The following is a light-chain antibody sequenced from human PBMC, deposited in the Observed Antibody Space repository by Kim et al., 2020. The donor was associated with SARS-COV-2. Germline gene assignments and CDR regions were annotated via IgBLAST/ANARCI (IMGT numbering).Light chain of an antibody. V-gene: IGLV3-21*04. Sequence: AQGKTARISCGGNNIGSKRVIWYQQKPGQAPVLLMYYDSDRPSGIPERFSGSNSGNTATLTISRVEAGDEAAYYCQVWDISSDHVVFGGGTQLTVL. CDR1: NIGSKR. CDR2: YDS. J-gene: IGLJ2*01. CDR3: QVWDISSDHVV.